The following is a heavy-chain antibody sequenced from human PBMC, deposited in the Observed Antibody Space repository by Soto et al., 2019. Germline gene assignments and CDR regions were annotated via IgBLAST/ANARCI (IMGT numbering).Heavy chain of an antibody. Sequence: QMQLEQSGPEVKKPGTSVKVSCKASGFTFTSSAFQWVRQARGQRLEWIGWIAVGSGDTNYAQRFQDRVTLTRDMYTATTYMELSRLTSEDTAIYYCAADATAWQQMVPSDYWGQGTLVTVSS. V-gene: IGHV1-58*01. CDR2: IAVGSGDT. CDR3: AADATAWQQMVPSDY. D-gene: IGHD2-8*01. J-gene: IGHJ4*02. CDR1: GFTFTSSA.